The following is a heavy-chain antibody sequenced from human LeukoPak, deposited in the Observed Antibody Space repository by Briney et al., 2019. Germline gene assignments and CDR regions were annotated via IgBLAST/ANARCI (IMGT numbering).Heavy chain of an antibody. CDR1: GFTFSHYA. CDR3: AKSPISGSGSYPNF. CDR2: ISGSGGTT. J-gene: IGHJ4*02. V-gene: IGHV3-23*01. D-gene: IGHD3-10*01. Sequence: GGSLTLSCAVSGFTFSHYAMNCLRQATGKALEWVSAISGSGGTTYYADSVKGRFTISRDNSKITLYLQMNGLSAEDTAVYCCAKSPISGSGSYPNFWGQGTRVSVST.